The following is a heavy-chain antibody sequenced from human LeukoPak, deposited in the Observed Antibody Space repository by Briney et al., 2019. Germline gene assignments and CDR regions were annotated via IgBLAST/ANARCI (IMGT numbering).Heavy chain of an antibody. Sequence: SDTLSLTCSVSGASISLYYWSWVRQSAGKQPEWIGRVHATGTTNYNPSLRSRVSLSVDTFKKQFSLKLKSVTAADTAVYFCARVYSSSLFDYWGQGTLVTVSS. V-gene: IGHV4-4*07. J-gene: IGHJ4*02. CDR2: VHATGTT. CDR3: ARVYSSSLFDY. D-gene: IGHD6-13*01. CDR1: GASISLYY.